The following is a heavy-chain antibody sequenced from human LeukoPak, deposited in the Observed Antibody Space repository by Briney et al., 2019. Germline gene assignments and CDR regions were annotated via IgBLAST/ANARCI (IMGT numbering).Heavy chain of an antibody. V-gene: IGHV3-66*01. Sequence: PGGSLRLSCAASGFIVSSNYMSWVRQAPGKGLEWVSVIYCWWTTYYADSVKGRFTISRDNRKNTLYLQMNSLRAEDTAVYYCARTRTYSYDSSGHYYPTHFDYWGQGTLVTVPS. CDR1: GFIVSSNY. CDR3: ARTRTYSYDSSGHYYPTHFDY. CDR2: IYCWWTT. D-gene: IGHD3-22*01. J-gene: IGHJ4*02.